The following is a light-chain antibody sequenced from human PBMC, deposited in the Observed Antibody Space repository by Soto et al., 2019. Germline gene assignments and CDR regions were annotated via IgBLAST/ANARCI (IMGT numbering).Light chain of an antibody. J-gene: IGKJ1*01. Sequence: IVLTQSPAILSLSPGESASLSCRASQSVSSSYLAWYQQKPGQAPRLLIYGASSRATGIPDRFSGSGSGTDFTLTISRLEPEDFAVYYCHHYGSSLTWTFGQGTKVDIK. V-gene: IGKV3-20*01. CDR2: GAS. CDR3: HHYGSSLTWT. CDR1: QSVSSSY.